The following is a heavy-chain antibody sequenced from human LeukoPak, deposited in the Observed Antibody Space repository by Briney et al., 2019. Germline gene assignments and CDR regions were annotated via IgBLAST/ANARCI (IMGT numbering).Heavy chain of an antibody. CDR3: AANSADYNTLGSSYKV. D-gene: IGHD3-10*01. CDR2: ISYSGTT. Sequence: SETLSLTCTVSSASLTSSPYFWGWIRQSPGKGLEWIGSISYSGTTYYNPSLKSRVTISVDPSKNQFSLKLNAVTPADTAVFYCAANSADYNTLGSSYKVWGQGTLVTVSS. CDR1: SASLTSSPYF. J-gene: IGHJ4*02. V-gene: IGHV4-39*01.